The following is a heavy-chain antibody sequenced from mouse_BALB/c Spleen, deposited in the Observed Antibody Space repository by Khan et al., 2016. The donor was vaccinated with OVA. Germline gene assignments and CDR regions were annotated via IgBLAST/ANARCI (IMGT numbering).Heavy chain of an antibody. V-gene: IGHV3-2*02. CDR1: GYSITSGYA. J-gene: IGHJ2*01. Sequence: EVQLVESGPGLVKPSQSLSLTCTVTGYSITSGYAWNWIRQFPGNKLEWMGYISYSGVTSYTPSLKSRISITRVTSKNQFFLQLNSVTTEDTATYYCARGNYYGYYFDYWGQGTTLTVSS. CDR2: ISYSGVT. D-gene: IGHD1-1*01. CDR3: ARGNYYGYYFDY.